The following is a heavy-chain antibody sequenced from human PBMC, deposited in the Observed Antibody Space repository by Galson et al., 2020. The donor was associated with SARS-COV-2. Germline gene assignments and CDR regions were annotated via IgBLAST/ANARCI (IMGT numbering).Heavy chain of an antibody. CDR2: INNGGNT. D-gene: IGHD3-10*01. CDR1: GFTFSYYA. V-gene: IGHV3-64*01. J-gene: IGHJ4*02. CDR3: ARGGTGSFDY. Sequence: GSLRLSCAASGFTFSYYAMYWVRQAPGKGLEYVSGINNGGNTYYANYVKDRFTISRDNSKNMMHLQMDSLRTDDMAVYFCARGGTGSFDYWGRGTLVTVSS.